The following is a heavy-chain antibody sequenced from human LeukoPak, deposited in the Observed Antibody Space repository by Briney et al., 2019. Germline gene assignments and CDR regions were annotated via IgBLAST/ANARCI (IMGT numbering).Heavy chain of an antibody. CDR3: AIGLAYYYGSGSYGFDY. Sequence: GGSLRLSCAASGFTFSSYEMNWVRRAPGKGLEWVSYISGSGSTIYYADSVKGRFTISRDNAKNSLYLQMNSLRAEDTAVYYCAIGLAYYYGSGSYGFDYWGQGTLVTVSS. J-gene: IGHJ4*02. CDR2: ISGSGSTI. V-gene: IGHV3-48*03. D-gene: IGHD3-10*01. CDR1: GFTFSSYE.